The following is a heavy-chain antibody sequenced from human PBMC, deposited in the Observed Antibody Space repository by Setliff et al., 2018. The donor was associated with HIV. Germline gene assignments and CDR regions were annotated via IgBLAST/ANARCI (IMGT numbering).Heavy chain of an antibody. D-gene: IGHD2-21*01. CDR2: ISSSGTT. CDR1: DDSFSNYD. CDR3: ARLGRAIDDGGSSLRLDF. Sequence: SETLSLTCVVSDDSFSNYDWTWTRQSPGKALEWIGYISSSGTTTYNPSLRSRVTISIETSNTRFSLWLRSATAADTATYFCARLGRAIDDGGSSLRLDFWGQGMLVTVSS. V-gene: IGHV4-4*09. J-gene: IGHJ4*02.